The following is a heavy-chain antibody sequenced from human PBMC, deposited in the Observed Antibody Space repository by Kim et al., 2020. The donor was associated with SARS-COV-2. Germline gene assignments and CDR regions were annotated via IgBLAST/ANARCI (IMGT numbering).Heavy chain of an antibody. J-gene: IGHJ3*02. D-gene: IGHD3-10*01. Sequence: PSLKSRVTISVDTSKNQFSLKLSSVTAADTAVYYCARDLTMVRGRGAFDIWGQGTMVTVSS. V-gene: IGHV4-59*01. CDR3: ARDLTMVRGRGAFDI.